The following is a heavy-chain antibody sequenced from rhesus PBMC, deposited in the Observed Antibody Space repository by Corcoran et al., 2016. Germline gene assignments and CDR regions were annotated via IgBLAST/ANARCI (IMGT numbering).Heavy chain of an antibody. D-gene: IGHD5-42*01. CDR3: AREGTQYPDY. J-gene: IGHJ4*01. V-gene: IGHV4-127*01. Sequence: QVQLQESGPGLVKPSETLSLTCAVSGYSISSGYGCSWLRQPPGKGLGWIGYIGGSSGRTNYNPALKSRVTISKDTSKNQFSLKLSAVTAADTAVYYGAREGTQYPDYWGQGVLVTVSS. CDR2: IGGSSGRT. CDR1: GYSISSGYG.